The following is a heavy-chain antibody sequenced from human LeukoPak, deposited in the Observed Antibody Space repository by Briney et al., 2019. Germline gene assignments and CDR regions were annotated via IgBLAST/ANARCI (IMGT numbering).Heavy chain of an antibody. J-gene: IGHJ4*02. D-gene: IGHD3-3*01. CDR1: GYTFSNHG. Sequence: ASVKVSCKASGYTFSNHGVTWVRQARGQGLEWMGWISAYNGKINYARKFQGRVTMTKDTSTSTAYMELRSLRSDDTAVYYCARGPGGDDFWSGSFDYWGQGTLVTVSS. V-gene: IGHV1-18*01. CDR2: ISAYNGKI. CDR3: ARGPGGDDFWSGSFDY.